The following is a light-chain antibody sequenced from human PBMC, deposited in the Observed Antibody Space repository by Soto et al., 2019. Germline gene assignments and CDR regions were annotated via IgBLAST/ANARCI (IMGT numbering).Light chain of an antibody. CDR3: QQYYSYAWT. CDR2: AAS. J-gene: IGKJ1*01. V-gene: IGKV1-8*01. CDR1: QGISSY. Sequence: AIRMTQSPSSLSAPTGDRVTITSRASQGISSYLAWYQQKPGKAPKLLIYAASTLQSGVPSRFSGSGSGTDFTLTISCLQAEDFATYYCQQYYSYAWTFGQGTKVEIK.